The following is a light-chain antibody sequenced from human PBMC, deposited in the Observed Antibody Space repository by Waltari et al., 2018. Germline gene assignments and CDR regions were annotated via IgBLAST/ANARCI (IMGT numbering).Light chain of an antibody. J-gene: IGKJ4*02. CDR1: QSASSS. CDR3: QQRSNWPPLT. Sequence: EIVLTQSPATLSLSPGERATLSCRASQSASSSIAWFQHKPGQPPSLLIYDASNRATGVPARFSGSLSATDFTLTISSLEPDDFAVYYCQQRSNWPPLTFGGGTKVEIK. CDR2: DAS. V-gene: IGKV3-11*01.